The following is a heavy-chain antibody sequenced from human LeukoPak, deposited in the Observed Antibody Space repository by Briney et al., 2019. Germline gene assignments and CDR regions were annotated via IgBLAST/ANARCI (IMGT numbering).Heavy chain of an antibody. D-gene: IGHD3-10*01. J-gene: IGHJ6*03. CDR2: IYSSGST. V-gene: IGHV4-59*01. CDR1: GGSIRGYY. CDR3: ARVFDSGSQAYFYYMDV. Sequence: SETLSLTCNVSGGSIRGYYWSWIRQPPGKGLEWIGYIYSSGSTNYNPSLKSRVTMSVDTSKNQFSLKVSSVTAADTAVYYCARVFDSGSQAYFYYMDVWGKGTTVTIFS.